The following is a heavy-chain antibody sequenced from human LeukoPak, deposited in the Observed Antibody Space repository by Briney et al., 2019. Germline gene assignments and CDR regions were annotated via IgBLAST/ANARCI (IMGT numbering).Heavy chain of an antibody. J-gene: IGHJ4*02. V-gene: IGHV3-21*04. D-gene: IGHD1-26*01. CDR3: AKTGSSRFDY. CDR1: GFTFSSYT. Sequence: PGGSLRLSCAASGFTFSSYTMNWVRQAPGKGLGWVSSISSNSTYIYSADSVKGRFTISRDNAKNSLYLQMNSLRAEDTAVYYCAKTGSSRFDYWGQGTLVTVSS. CDR2: ISSNSTYI.